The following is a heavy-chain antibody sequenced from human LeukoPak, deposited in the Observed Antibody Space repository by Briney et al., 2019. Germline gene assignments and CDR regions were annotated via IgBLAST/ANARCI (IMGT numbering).Heavy chain of an antibody. D-gene: IGHD3-22*01. CDR2: ISSRGTST. J-gene: IGHJ4*02. CDR3: AQERDYYDSSGYFDF. V-gene: IGHV3-23*01. Sequence: PGGSLRLSCAASGFTFSSYAMSWVRQAPGKGLEWVSAISSRGTSTYYADSVSGQFTIPRGDSKNTLYLQMNSLRAEDTAVYYCAQERDYYDSSGYFDFWGQGTLVTVSS. CDR1: GFTFSSYA.